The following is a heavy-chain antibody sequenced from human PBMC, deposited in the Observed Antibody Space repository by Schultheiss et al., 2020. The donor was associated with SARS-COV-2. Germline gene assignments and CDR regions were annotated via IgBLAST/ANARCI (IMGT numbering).Heavy chain of an antibody. V-gene: IGHV1-2*04. J-gene: IGHJ2*01. Sequence: ASVKVSCKASGYTFTGYYIHWVRQAPGQGLEWMGWINPNSGGTNYAQKFQGWVTMTRDTSISTAYVELSRLRSDDTAVYYCARDPARRYYDSSGYWGAWYFDLWGRGTLVTVSS. CDR1: GYTFTGYY. D-gene: IGHD3-22*01. CDR2: INPNSGGT. CDR3: ARDPARRYYDSSGYWGAWYFDL.